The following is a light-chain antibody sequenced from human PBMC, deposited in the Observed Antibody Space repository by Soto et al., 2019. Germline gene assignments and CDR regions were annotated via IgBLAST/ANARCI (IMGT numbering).Light chain of an antibody. Sequence: DIQMTQSPSSLSASVGDRVTITCRASQNINSYLNWYQQKLGEAPKLLIYEASSLQSGVPSRFSGSGSGADFSLTISSLQHEDFATYYCQQSYSTPLTFGGGTKVAI. J-gene: IGKJ4*01. CDR1: QNINSY. V-gene: IGKV1-39*01. CDR3: QQSYSTPLT. CDR2: EAS.